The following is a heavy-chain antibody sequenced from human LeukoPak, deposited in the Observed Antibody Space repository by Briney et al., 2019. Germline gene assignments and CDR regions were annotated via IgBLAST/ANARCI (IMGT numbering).Heavy chain of an antibody. V-gene: IGHV3-20*04. CDR3: ARDSVPMVRGVPTHWFDP. D-gene: IGHD3-10*01. CDR2: IYWDGGST. CDR1: GFTFDDYG. Sequence: AGSLRLSCAASGFTFDDYGMSWVRQAPGKGLEWVSGIYWDGGSTGYADSVKGRFTISRDNAENSLYLQMNSLRAEDTALYYCARDSVPMVRGVPTHWFDPWGQGTLVTVSS. J-gene: IGHJ5*02.